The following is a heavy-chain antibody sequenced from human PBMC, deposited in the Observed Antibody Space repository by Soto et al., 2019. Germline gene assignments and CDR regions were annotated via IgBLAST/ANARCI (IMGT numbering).Heavy chain of an antibody. CDR1: GFTFSSYG. Sequence: QVQLVESGGGVVQPGRSLRLSCAASGFTFSSYGMHWVRQAPGKGLEWVAVISYDGSNKYYADSVKGRFTISRDNSKNTLYLQMNSLRAEDTAVYYCAKGTGNYYYYGMDVWGRGTTVTVSS. CDR2: ISYDGSNK. V-gene: IGHV3-30*18. D-gene: IGHD3-10*01. J-gene: IGHJ6*02. CDR3: AKGTGNYYYYGMDV.